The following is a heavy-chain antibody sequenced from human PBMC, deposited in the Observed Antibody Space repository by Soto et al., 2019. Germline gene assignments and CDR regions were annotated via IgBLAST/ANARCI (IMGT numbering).Heavy chain of an antibody. CDR2: ISGSGGST. V-gene: IGHV3-23*01. CDR3: AKIARITIFGVVITDNYGMDV. Sequence: EVQLLESGGGLVQPGGSLRLSCAASGFTFSSYAMSWVRQAPGKGLEWVSAISGSGGSTYYADSVKGRFTISRDNSKNTLYLQMNSLRAEDTAVYYCAKIARITIFGVVITDNYGMDVWGQGTTVTVSS. J-gene: IGHJ6*02. D-gene: IGHD3-3*01. CDR1: GFTFSSYA.